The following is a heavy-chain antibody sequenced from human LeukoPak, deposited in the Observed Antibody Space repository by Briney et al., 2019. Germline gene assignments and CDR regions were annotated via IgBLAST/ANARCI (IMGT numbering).Heavy chain of an antibody. CDR2: IRSKADSYAT. CDR3: AKDQFKPSGITMLRGVRGYYYNMDV. J-gene: IGHJ6*03. D-gene: IGHD3-10*01. Sequence: GGSLRLSCAASGFSFSDSGMHWVRQASGKRLEWVGRIRSKADSYATAYAASVKGRFTISRDNSKNTLYLQMNSLRAEDTAVYYCAKDQFKPSGITMLRGVRGYYYNMDVWGKGTTVTISS. V-gene: IGHV3-73*01. CDR1: GFSFSDSG.